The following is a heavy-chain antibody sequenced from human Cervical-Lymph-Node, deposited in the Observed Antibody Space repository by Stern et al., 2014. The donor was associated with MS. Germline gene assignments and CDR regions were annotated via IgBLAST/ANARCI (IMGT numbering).Heavy chain of an antibody. CDR3: ARGWFGELYYYYGMDV. J-gene: IGHJ6*02. Sequence: QVQLVESGGGVVQPGRSLRLSCAASGFTFSSYGMHWVRQAPGKGLEWGAVIWYDGSNKYYADSVKGRFTISRDNSKNTLYLQMNSLRAEDTAVYYCARGWFGELYYYYGMDVWGQGTTVTVSS. CDR2: IWYDGSNK. CDR1: GFTFSSYG. V-gene: IGHV3-33*01. D-gene: IGHD3-10*01.